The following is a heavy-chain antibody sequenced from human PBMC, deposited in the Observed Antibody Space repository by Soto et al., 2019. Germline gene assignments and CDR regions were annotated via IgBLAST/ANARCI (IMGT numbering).Heavy chain of an antibody. V-gene: IGHV4-31*03. CDR2: IYYSGST. CDR3: AREVISRSVPADKGYYYYGMDV. CDR1: GGSISSGGYY. J-gene: IGHJ6*02. Sequence: PSETLSLTCTVSGGSISSGGYYWSWIRQHPGKGLEWIGYIYYSGSTYYNPSLKSRVTISVDTSKNQFSLKLSSVTAADTAVYYCAREVISRSVPADKGYYYYGMDVWGQGTKVTVSS. D-gene: IGHD2-2*01.